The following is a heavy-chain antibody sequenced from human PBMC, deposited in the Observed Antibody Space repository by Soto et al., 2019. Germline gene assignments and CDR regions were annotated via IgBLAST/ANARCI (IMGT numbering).Heavy chain of an antibody. D-gene: IGHD3-16*01. CDR1: GYTLTELS. CDR2: FDPEDGET. V-gene: IGHV1-24*01. Sequence: ASVKVSCKVSGYTLTELSMHWVRQAPGKGLEWMGGFDPEDGETIYAQKFQGRVTMTEDTSTDTAYMELSSLRSEDTAVYYCATIGGGSKAPLYYYYYGMDVWGQGTLVTVSS. CDR3: ATIGGGSKAPLYYYYYGMDV. J-gene: IGHJ6*02.